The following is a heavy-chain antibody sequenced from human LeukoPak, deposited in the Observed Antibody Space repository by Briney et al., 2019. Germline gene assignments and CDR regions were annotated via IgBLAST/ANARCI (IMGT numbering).Heavy chain of an antibody. J-gene: IGHJ4*02. V-gene: IGHV3-30*04. Sequence: PGGSLRLSCAASGFTFSSYAMNWVRQAPGKGLEWVAVISYDGSDKYYADSVKGRFTISRDNFKNTLYLQMNSLRAEDTAVYYCASAPGSIYTYGLDYWGQGTLVTVSS. CDR2: ISYDGSDK. CDR1: GFTFSSYA. D-gene: IGHD5-18*01. CDR3: ASAPGSIYTYGLDY.